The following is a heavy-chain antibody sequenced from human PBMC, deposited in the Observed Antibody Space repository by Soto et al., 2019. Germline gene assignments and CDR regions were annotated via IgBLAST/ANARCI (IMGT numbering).Heavy chain of an antibody. CDR2: IDTSGTKI. CDR1: GYTFSDYY. J-gene: IGHJ4*02. CDR3: ASHYDMWSGYLSPVDY. Sequence: QVQLVESGGDLVKPGGSLRLSCAASGYTFSDYYMSWIRQAPGKGLAWLSYIDTSGTKIYYADSVKGRFTITRVNAKKSLYLEMNSMRDEDTVVFYCASHYDMWSGYLSPVDYWGQGNLVTVAS. D-gene: IGHD3-3*01. V-gene: IGHV3-11*01.